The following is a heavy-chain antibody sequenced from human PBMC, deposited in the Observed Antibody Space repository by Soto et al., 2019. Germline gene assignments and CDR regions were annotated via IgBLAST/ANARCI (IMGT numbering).Heavy chain of an antibody. CDR3: ASGIDIVVVPAAHPLPDV. V-gene: IGHV3-33*01. J-gene: IGHJ6*02. CDR1: GFTFSSYG. CDR2: IWYDGSNK. Sequence: GGSLRLSCAASGFTFSSYGMHWVRQAPGKGLEWVAVIWYDGSNKYYADSVKGRFTISRDNSKNTLYLQMNSLRAEDTAVYYCASGIDIVVVPAAHPLPDVWGQGTTVTVSS. D-gene: IGHD2-2*01.